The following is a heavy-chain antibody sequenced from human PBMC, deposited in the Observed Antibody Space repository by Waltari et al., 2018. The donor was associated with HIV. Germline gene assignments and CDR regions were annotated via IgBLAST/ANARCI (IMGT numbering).Heavy chain of an antibody. V-gene: IGHV4-39*01. CDR2: SYFTVGT. D-gene: IGHD6-13*01. J-gene: IGHJ5*02. CDR3: ARRHSSWSWFDP. Sequence: QLQLQESGPGLVKPSETLSLTCTVSGDSVTSSGFYWGWVRQPPGKGLEWIVASYFTVGTFYNPSLKSRVTISVDTSMNQFSLKLTSVTAADRAVYYCARRHSSWSWFDPWGQGTLVTVSS. CDR1: GDSVTSSGFY.